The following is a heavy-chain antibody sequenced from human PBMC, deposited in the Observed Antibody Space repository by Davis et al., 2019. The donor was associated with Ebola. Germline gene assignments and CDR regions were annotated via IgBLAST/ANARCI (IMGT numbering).Heavy chain of an antibody. CDR2: ISGSGGST. D-gene: IGHD4/OR15-4a*01. V-gene: IGHV3-23*01. CDR3: AREEYDYGLGTFDF. Sequence: GESLKISCAASGLTFSSYAMIWVRQGPGKGLEWISGISGSGGSTYYADSVKGRFIISRDNSKNTLFLQMNSLRPEDTALYYCAREEYDYGLGTFDFWGLGTVVTVSS. J-gene: IGHJ3*01. CDR1: GLTFSSYA.